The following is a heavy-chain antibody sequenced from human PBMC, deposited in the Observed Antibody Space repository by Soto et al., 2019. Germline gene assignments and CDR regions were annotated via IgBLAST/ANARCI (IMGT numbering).Heavy chain of an antibody. V-gene: IGHV4-39*01. CDR2: LYYSVNT. CDR3: ARGGGSTFNWFDP. Sequence: QLQLQESGPGLAKPSETLSLTCTVSGGSISSFNYFWGWIRQPPGKGLEWIGSLYYSVNTYYNPSLQSRVTIPVDTSKKQCTLTLRSVTAADTAVYYCARGGGSTFNWFDPWGQGTLVTVSP. D-gene: IGHD2-15*01. CDR1: GGSISSFNYF. J-gene: IGHJ5*02.